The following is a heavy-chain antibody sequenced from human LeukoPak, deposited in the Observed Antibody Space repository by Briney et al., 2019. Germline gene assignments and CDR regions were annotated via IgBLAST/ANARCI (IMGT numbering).Heavy chain of an antibody. CDR1: GFTVSSNY. J-gene: IGHJ6*02. CDR3: AGDRSNYYYYGMDV. CDR2: IYSGGST. V-gene: IGHV3-66*01. Sequence: PGGSLRLSCAASGFTVSSNYMSWVRQAPGKGLEWVSVIYSGGSTYYADSVKGRFTISRDNSKNTLYLQMNSLRAEDTAVYYCAGDRSNYYYYGMDVWGQGTTVTVSS.